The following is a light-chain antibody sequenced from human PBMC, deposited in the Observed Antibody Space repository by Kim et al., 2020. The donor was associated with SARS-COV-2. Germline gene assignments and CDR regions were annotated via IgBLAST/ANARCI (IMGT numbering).Light chain of an antibody. CDR3: MQDTSWPWT. J-gene: IGKJ1*01. Sequence: DVVMTQSPLSLPVTLGQPASISCGSSQSLVYSDGNTFLSWFQQRPGQSPRRLIYKVSNRDSGVPDRFSGSGSGTDFTLKISRVEAEDVAVYYCMQDTSWPWTLGQGTKVDIK. CDR1: QSLVYSDGNTF. CDR2: KVS. V-gene: IGKV2-30*01.